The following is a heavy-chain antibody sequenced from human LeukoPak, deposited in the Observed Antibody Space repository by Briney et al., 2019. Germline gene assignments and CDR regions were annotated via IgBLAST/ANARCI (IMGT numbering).Heavy chain of an antibody. J-gene: IGHJ4*02. Sequence: TPSETLSLTCTVSGDSISSSSYYWGWIRQPPGKGLEWIGSIYFSGSTYYNPSLKSRVTISVDTSKNQFSLKLSSVTAADTAVYYCARFRGITIFGVVIIPQGDVGFDYWGQGTLVTVSS. V-gene: IGHV4-39*07. D-gene: IGHD3-3*01. CDR3: ARFRGITIFGVVIIPQGDVGFDY. CDR2: IYFSGST. CDR1: GDSISSSSYY.